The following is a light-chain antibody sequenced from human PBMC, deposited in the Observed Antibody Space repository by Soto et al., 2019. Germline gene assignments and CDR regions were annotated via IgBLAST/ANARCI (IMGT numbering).Light chain of an antibody. CDR3: QQYESYPYS. J-gene: IGKJ2*01. V-gene: IGKV1-5*01. CDR1: QSISSS. Sequence: IQMTQSPSTVSASVGDRVTTTCRASQSISSSLAWYQQKPGKAPKVLIYDASSLDSGVPSRFSGSGYGTEFTLTVSSLQPGDFATYSCQQYESYPYSFGQGTKLEIK. CDR2: DAS.